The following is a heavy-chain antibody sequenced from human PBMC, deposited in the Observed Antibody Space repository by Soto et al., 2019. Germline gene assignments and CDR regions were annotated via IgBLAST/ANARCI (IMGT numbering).Heavy chain of an antibody. V-gene: IGHV5-10-1*01. D-gene: IGHD3-10*01. CDR3: ARHQSGSGNSNFDF. CDR2: VDPNDSFA. CDR1: EYSFPIYW. J-gene: IGHJ4*02. Sequence: GESLKISCQAFEYSFPIYWISWVRQMPGAGLGWMGRVDPNDSFATYSPSFQGHVTISVDKSTNIVYLQWRSLRASDTATYYCARHQSGSGNSNFDFWGQGTPVTVSS.